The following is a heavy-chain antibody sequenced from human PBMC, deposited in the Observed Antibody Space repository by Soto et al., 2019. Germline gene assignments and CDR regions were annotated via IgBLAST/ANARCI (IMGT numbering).Heavy chain of an antibody. CDR1: GFTFSNAW. Sequence: EVQLVESGGGLVKPGGSLRLSCAASGFTFSNAWMSWVRQAPGKGLEWVGRIKSKTDGGTTDYAAHVKGRFTISRDDAKNTLYLQMNSLKTEDTAVYYCTTDLEDVVAGTPDAFDIWGQGTMVTVSS. D-gene: IGHD6-19*01. J-gene: IGHJ3*02. V-gene: IGHV3-15*01. CDR2: IKSKTDGGTT. CDR3: TTDLEDVVAGTPDAFDI.